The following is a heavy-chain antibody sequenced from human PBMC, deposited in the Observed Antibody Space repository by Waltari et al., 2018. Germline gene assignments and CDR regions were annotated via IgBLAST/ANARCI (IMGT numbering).Heavy chain of an antibody. V-gene: IGHV3-48*01. CDR1: GFTFSSYS. Sequence: EVQLVESGGGLVQPGGSLRLSCAASGFTFSSYSMNWVRPAPGKGLEWVSYISSSSSTIYYADSVKGRFTISRDNAKNSLYLQMNSLRAEDTAVYYCARDPPYYYDSSGYYYYYGMDVWGQGTTVTVSS. J-gene: IGHJ6*02. D-gene: IGHD3-22*01. CDR2: ISSSSSTI. CDR3: ARDPPYYYDSSGYYYYYGMDV.